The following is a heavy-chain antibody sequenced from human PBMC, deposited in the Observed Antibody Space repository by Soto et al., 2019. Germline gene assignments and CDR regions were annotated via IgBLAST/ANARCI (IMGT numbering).Heavy chain of an antibody. CDR3: ARVLRFLEWSQRFDY. J-gene: IGHJ4*02. V-gene: IGHV1-46*01. D-gene: IGHD3-3*01. CDR2: INPSGGST. Sequence: ASVKVSCKASGYTFTSYYMHWVRQAPGQGLEWMGIINPSGGSTSYAQKFQGRVTMTRDTSTSTVYMELSSLRSEDTAVYYCARVLRFLEWSQRFDYWGQGTLVTVS. CDR1: GYTFTSYY.